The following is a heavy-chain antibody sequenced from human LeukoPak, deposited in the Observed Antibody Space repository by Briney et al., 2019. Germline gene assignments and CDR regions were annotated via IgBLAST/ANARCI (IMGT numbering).Heavy chain of an antibody. CDR3: ARGGGYGSGSSLDFDY. J-gene: IGHJ4*02. CDR1: GGTFSSYA. V-gene: IGHV1-69*01. D-gene: IGHD3-10*01. CDR2: IIPIFGTA. Sequence: PVKVSCKASGGTFSSYAISWVRQAPGQGLEWMGGIIPIFGTANYAQKFQGRVTITADESTSTAYMELSSLRSEDTAVYYCARGGGYGSGSSLDFDYWGQGTLVTVSS.